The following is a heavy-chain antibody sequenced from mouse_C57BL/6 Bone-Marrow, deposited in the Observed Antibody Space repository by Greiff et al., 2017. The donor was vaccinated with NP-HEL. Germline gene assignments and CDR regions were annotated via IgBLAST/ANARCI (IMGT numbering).Heavy chain of an antibody. J-gene: IGHJ3*01. Sequence: EVQLVESEGGLVQPGSSMKLSCTASGFTFSDYYMAWVRQVPEKGLEWVANINYDGSSTYYLDSLKSRFIISRDNAKNILYLQMSSLKSEDTATYYCARVDSSGPFAYWGQGTLVTVSA. CDR2: INYDGSST. V-gene: IGHV5-16*01. D-gene: IGHD3-2*02. CDR3: ARVDSSGPFAY. CDR1: GFTFSDYY.